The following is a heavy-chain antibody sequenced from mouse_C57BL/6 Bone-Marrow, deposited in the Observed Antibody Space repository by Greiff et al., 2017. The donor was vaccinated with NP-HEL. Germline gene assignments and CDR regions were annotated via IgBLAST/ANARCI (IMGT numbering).Heavy chain of an antibody. CDR2: INPDSSTI. CDR1: GIDFSRYW. CDR3: AYRGIYYYGSSYYYAMDY. D-gene: IGHD1-1*01. J-gene: IGHJ4*01. V-gene: IGHV4-1*01. Sequence: EVKLQESGGGLVQPGGSLKLSCAASGIDFSRYWMSWVRRAPGKGLEWIGEINPDSSTINYAPSLKDKFIISRDNAKNTLYLQMSKVRSEDTALYYCAYRGIYYYGSSYYYAMDYWGQGTSVTVSS.